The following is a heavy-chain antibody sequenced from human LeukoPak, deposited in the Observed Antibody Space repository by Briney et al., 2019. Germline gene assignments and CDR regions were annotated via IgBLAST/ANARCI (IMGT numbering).Heavy chain of an antibody. CDR3: ARGRVSSSTWYSTYYYYFYMDV. Sequence: SETLSLTCAVSDDSITMYYWTWIRQPPGKGLEWIGYVDHTGSTNFNPSLNGRVSISRDTSKNLFSLRLRSVTAADTGVYFCARGRVSSSTWYSTYYYYFYMDVWGKGTTVTVSS. V-gene: IGHV4-59*01. J-gene: IGHJ6*03. CDR1: DDSITMYY. D-gene: IGHD1-1*01. CDR2: VDHTGST.